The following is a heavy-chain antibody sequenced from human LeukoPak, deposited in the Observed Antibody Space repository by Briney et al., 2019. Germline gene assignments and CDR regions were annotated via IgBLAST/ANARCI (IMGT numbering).Heavy chain of an antibody. CDR3: AKSDASGSHADY. CDR1: GFTFSSYA. J-gene: IGHJ4*02. Sequence: QPGGSLRLSCAASGFTFSSYAMSWVRRAPGKGLEWVSAISGSGGSTYYADSVKGRFTISRDNSKNTLYLQMNSLRAEDTAVYYCAKSDASGSHADYWGQGTLVTVSS. D-gene: IGHD3-10*01. CDR2: ISGSGGST. V-gene: IGHV3-23*01.